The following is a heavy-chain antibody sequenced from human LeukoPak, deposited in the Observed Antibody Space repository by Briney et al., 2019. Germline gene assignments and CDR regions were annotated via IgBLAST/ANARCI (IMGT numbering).Heavy chain of an antibody. V-gene: IGHV5-51*01. J-gene: IGHJ4*02. D-gene: IGHD2-2*01. CDR2: IYPDDSDT. Sequence: GESLKISCKGSGYRFTSYWIGWVRQMPGKGLEWMGIIYPDDSDTRYIPSFQGQVTISAHKSISTAYLQWSSLKASDTAMYYCAIGGDSTTSCYRCFNYWGQGTLVTVSS. CDR1: GYRFTSYW. CDR3: AIGGDSTTSCYRCFNY.